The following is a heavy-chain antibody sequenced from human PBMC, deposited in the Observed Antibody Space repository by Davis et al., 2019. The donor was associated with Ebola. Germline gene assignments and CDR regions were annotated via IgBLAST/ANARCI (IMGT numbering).Heavy chain of an antibody. CDR3: ARDPGIGVAATNADY. CDR1: GFTFSSYW. V-gene: IGHV3-7*01. D-gene: IGHD2-15*01. Sequence: GESLKISCAASGFTFSSYWMSWVRQAPGKGLEWVANIKQDGSEKYYVDSVKGRFTISRDNSKNTLYLQMNSLRAEDTAVYYCARDPGIGVAATNADYWGQGTLVTVSS. CDR2: IKQDGSEK. J-gene: IGHJ4*02.